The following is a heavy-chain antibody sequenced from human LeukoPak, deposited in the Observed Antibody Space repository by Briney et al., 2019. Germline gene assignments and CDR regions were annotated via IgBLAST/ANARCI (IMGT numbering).Heavy chain of an antibody. CDR3: AKDDCSSTSCQIDY. CDR1: GFTFDDYA. Sequence: GRSLRLSRAASGFTFDDYAMHWVRQAPGKGLEWVSGISWNSGSIGYADSVKGRFTISRDNAKNSLYLQMNSLRAEDMALYYCAKDDCSSTSCQIDYWGQGTLVTVSS. D-gene: IGHD2-2*01. V-gene: IGHV3-9*03. CDR2: ISWNSGSI. J-gene: IGHJ4*02.